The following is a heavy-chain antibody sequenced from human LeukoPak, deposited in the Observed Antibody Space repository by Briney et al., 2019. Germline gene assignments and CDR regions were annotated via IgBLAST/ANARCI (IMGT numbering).Heavy chain of an antibody. V-gene: IGHV3-21*01. D-gene: IGHD3-3*01. CDR2: ISSNSRST. Sequence: PGGSLRLSCAASGFTFSSYWMSWVRQTPGKGLDWVSSISSNSRSTYYADSVKGRFTISRDNAKNSLYLQMNSLRVEDTAVYYCARGGSFGVDRNDYWGQGTLVTVSS. CDR3: ARGGSFGVDRNDY. CDR1: GFTFSSYW. J-gene: IGHJ4*02.